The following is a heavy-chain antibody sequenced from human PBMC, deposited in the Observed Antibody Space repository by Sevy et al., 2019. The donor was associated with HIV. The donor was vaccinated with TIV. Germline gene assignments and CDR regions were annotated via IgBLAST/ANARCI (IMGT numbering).Heavy chain of an antibody. Sequence: GGSPRLSCAASGFTFSSYAMHWVRQAPGKGLEWVAVISYDGSNKYYADSVKGRFTISRDNSKNTLYLQMNSLRAEDTAVYYCARDGDGGDYFDYWGQGTLVTVSS. D-gene: IGHD3-16*01. CDR3: ARDGDGGDYFDY. J-gene: IGHJ4*02. CDR2: ISYDGSNK. CDR1: GFTFSSYA. V-gene: IGHV3-30-3*01.